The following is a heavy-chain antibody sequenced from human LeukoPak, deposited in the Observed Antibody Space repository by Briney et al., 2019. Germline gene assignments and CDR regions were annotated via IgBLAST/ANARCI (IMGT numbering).Heavy chain of an antibody. D-gene: IGHD5-12*01. Sequence: GGSLRLSCAASGFTFSTYSMNWVRQAPGKGLEWVSYISSSGSLIHDSDSVKGRFTISRDNAKNSLYLQMNTLRADDTAVYYCARVGYSLATNYYYYMDVWGKGTTVTISS. V-gene: IGHV3-48*01. CDR3: ARVGYSLATNYYYYMDV. J-gene: IGHJ6*03. CDR1: GFTFSTYS. CDR2: ISSSGSLI.